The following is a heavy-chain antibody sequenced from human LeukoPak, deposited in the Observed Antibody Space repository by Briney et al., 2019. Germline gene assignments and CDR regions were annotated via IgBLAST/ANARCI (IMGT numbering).Heavy chain of an antibody. CDR3: ARDQRSGYSVYFDY. D-gene: IGHD3-22*01. J-gene: IGHJ4*02. CDR2: INPNSGGT. V-gene: IGHV1-2*02. CDR1: GYTFTGYF. Sequence: ASVKVSCKASGYTFTGYFMHWVRQAPGQGLEWMGWINPNSGGTNYAQKLQGRVTMTTDTSTSTAYMELRSLRSDDTAVYYCARDQRSGYSVYFDYWGQGTLVTVSS.